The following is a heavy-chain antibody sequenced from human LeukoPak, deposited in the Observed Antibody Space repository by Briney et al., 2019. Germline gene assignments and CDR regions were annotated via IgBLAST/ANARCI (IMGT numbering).Heavy chain of an antibody. CDR3: ASVGYCSTTSCPFDP. Sequence: SETLSLTCTVSGGSISNYYWNWIRQPPGKGLERIGYIYYTGSTNYNPSLKSRVTISVDTSKNQFSLKLSSVTAADTAVYFCASVGYCSTTSCPFDPWGQGTLVTVSS. CDR1: GGSISNYY. J-gene: IGHJ5*02. CDR2: IYYTGST. V-gene: IGHV4-59*01. D-gene: IGHD2-2*01.